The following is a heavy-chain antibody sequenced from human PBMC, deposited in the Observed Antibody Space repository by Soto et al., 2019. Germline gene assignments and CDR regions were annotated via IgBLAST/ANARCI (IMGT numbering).Heavy chain of an antibody. CDR1: GGTFSSHS. Sequence: VQLMQSGAEVKKPGSSVKVSCKASGGTFSSHSINWVRQAPGQGLEWMGGIITLFGTSHYAQNFQGRVTITADQSASTAHMEPKRPTSDAPAVYFWVRKVAYGDLLQDMLDWGQGTRVTVSS. CDR2: IITLFGTS. CDR3: VRKVAYGDLLQDMLD. J-gene: IGHJ4*02. V-gene: IGHV1-69*01. D-gene: IGHD2-21*02.